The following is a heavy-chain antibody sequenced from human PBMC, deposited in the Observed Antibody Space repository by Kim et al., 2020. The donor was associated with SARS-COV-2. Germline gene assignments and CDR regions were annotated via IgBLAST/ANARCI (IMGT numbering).Heavy chain of an antibody. V-gene: IGHV3-66*01. J-gene: IGHJ4*02. CDR1: GFTVSSNY. Sequence: GGSLRLSCAASGFTVSSNYMSWVRQAPGKGLEWVSVIYSGGSTYYADSVKGRFTISRDNSKNTLYLQMNSLRAEDTAVYYCARVRDGYNYFDYWGQGTLVTVSS. D-gene: IGHD5-12*01. CDR2: IYSGGST. CDR3: ARVRDGYNYFDY.